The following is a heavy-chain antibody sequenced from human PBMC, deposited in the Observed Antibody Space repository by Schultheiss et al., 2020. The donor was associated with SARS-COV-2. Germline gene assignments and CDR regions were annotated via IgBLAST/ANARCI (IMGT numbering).Heavy chain of an antibody. CDR1: GGSMSSYY. V-gene: IGHV4-59*01. D-gene: IGHD5-24*01. Sequence: SETLSLTCTVSGGSMSSYYWNWIRQPPGKGLDPIGNIYFTGITKYNPSLKSRVTISIDTSKNEFSLKLGSVTAADTAVYFCARATRVESLFSVRGGSFDFWGRGALVTVSS. J-gene: IGHJ4*02. CDR2: IYFTGIT. CDR3: ARATRVESLFSVRGGSFDF.